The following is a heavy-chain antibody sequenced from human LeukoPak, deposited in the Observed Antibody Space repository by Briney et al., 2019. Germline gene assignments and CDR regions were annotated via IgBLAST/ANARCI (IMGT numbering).Heavy chain of an antibody. CDR3: ARDSGYDYHFDY. V-gene: IGHV1-69*04. D-gene: IGHD5-12*01. J-gene: IGHJ4*02. Sequence: SVKVSCKASGGTFSSYAISWVRQAPGQGLEWMGRIIPILGIANYAQKFQGRVTITADKSTSTAYMELSSLRSEDTAVYYCARDSGYDYHFDYWGQGTLVTVSS. CDR2: IIPILGIA. CDR1: GGTFSSYA.